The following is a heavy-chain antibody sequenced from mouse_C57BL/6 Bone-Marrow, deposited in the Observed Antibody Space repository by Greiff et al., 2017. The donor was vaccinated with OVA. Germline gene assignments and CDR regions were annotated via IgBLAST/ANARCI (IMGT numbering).Heavy chain of an antibody. CDR2: ISSGGSYT. Sequence: EVKLVESGGDLVKPGGSLKLSCAASGFTFSSYGMSWVRQTPDKRLEWVATISSGGSYTYYPDSVKGRFTISRDNATNTLYLQMSSLKSEDTAMYYCARLYWFAYWGQGTLVTVSA. CDR3: ARLYWFAY. J-gene: IGHJ3*01. V-gene: IGHV5-6*02. CDR1: GFTFSSYG.